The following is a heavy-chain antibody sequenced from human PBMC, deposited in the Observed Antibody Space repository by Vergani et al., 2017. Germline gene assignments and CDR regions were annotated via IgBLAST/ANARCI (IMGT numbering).Heavy chain of an antibody. CDR3: ARHTTYTDS. Sequence: EVELVQSGPEMRKPGESLKISCKGSEYSFGNYWIGWVRQMPGKGLEWMGIIYPADSDTRYSPSFQGQVTISADKSISTGFLQWDSLKASDTALYYCARHTTYTDSGGQGTLVTVSS. V-gene: IGHV5-51*01. CDR2: IYPADSDT. J-gene: IGHJ4*02. D-gene: IGHD1-1*01. CDR1: EYSFGNYW.